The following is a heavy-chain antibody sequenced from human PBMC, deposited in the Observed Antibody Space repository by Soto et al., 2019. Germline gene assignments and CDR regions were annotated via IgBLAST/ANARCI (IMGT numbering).Heavy chain of an antibody. V-gene: IGHV3-23*01. Sequence: PGGSLRLSCAASGFTFSSYAMSWVRQAPGKGLEWVSAISGSGGSTYYADSVKGRFTISRDNSKDTLYLQMNSLRAEDTAVYYCAKDSPGIAVADHYYYGMDVWGQGTTVTVSS. J-gene: IGHJ6*02. D-gene: IGHD6-19*01. CDR1: GFTFSSYA. CDR2: ISGSGGST. CDR3: AKDSPGIAVADHYYYGMDV.